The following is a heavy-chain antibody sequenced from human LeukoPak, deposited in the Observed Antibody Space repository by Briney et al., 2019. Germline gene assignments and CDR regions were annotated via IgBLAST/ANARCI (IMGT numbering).Heavy chain of an antibody. J-gene: IGHJ4*02. Sequence: GASVKVSCKASGYTFTSYDINWVRQATGQGLEWMGWMNPKSGNTGYAQKFQGRVTMTRNTSISTAYMELSSLRSEDTAVYYCARYQYYDFWSGPDYWGQGTLVTVSS. CDR1: GYTFTSYD. V-gene: IGHV1-8*01. CDR2: MNPKSGNT. D-gene: IGHD3-3*01. CDR3: ARYQYYDFWSGPDY.